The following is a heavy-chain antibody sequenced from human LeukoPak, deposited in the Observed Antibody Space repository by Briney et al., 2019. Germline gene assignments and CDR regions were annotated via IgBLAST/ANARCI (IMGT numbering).Heavy chain of an antibody. CDR1: GYTFTSYD. D-gene: IGHD1-14*01. Sequence: ASVKVSCKASGYTFTSYDINWVRQATGQGLEWMGWMNPNSGNTGYAQKFQGRVTITRNTSISTAYMELSSLRSEDTAVYYCARGLYHGRNLGFDPWGQGTLVTVSS. V-gene: IGHV1-8*03. CDR2: MNPNSGNT. J-gene: IGHJ5*02. CDR3: ARGLYHGRNLGFDP.